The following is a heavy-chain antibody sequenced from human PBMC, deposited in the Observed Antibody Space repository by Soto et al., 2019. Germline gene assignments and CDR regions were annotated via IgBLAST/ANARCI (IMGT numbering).Heavy chain of an antibody. D-gene: IGHD6-13*01. Sequence: QVQLVQSGAEVKKPGASVKVSCKASGYTFTNYGFSWVRQAPGQGLEWMGWISAYNGNTNYAQKLQGRVTMTTDTTTSTGYMELMSLRSDDTAIYYCAGDDSSSWGKADYWGQGTLVTVSS. CDR1: GYTFTNYG. J-gene: IGHJ4*02. CDR2: ISAYNGNT. CDR3: AGDDSSSWGKADY. V-gene: IGHV1-18*04.